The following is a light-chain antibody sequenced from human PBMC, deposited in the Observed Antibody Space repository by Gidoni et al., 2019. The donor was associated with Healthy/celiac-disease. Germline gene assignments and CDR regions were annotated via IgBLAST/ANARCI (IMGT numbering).Light chain of an antibody. CDR3: QQYNSYSGYT. Sequence: DIPMTQSPSTLSASVGDRVTITCRASQSISSWLAWYQQKPGKAPKLLIYKAASFESGVPSRFSGSGSGTAFSLPIISLQPDDFATDYCQQYNSYSGYTFGQGTKLEIK. J-gene: IGKJ2*01. CDR1: QSISSW. CDR2: KAA. V-gene: IGKV1-5*03.